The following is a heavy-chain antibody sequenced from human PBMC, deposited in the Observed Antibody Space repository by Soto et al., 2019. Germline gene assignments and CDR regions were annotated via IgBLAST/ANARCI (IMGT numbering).Heavy chain of an antibody. Sequence: GGSLRLSCAASGFTFSSYAMSWVRQAPGKGLEWVSAISGSGGTTVYADSVRGRFTISRDNSRNILYLQMNSLRVEDTAVYYCAKRPNPGCSGASCTEFYFDYWGQGMLVTVSS. CDR2: ISGSGGTT. CDR1: GFTFSSYA. J-gene: IGHJ4*02. V-gene: IGHV3-23*01. CDR3: AKRPNPGCSGASCTEFYFDY. D-gene: IGHD2-15*01.